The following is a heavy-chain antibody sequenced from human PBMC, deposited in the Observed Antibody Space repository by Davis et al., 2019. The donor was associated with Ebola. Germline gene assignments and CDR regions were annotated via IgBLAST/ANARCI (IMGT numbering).Heavy chain of an antibody. J-gene: IGHJ6*03. Sequence: ASVKVSCKASGYTFIDNYIHWLRQAPGQGPEWMGWINPKSGGTKYAQRFQDWVTVTRDTSITTAYVELSGLTSDDTAIYYCARALSATYDYYVDVWGKGTAVTVSS. CDR2: INPKSGGT. CDR1: GYTFIDNY. CDR3: ARALSATYDYYVDV. V-gene: IGHV1-2*04. D-gene: IGHD2-8*01.